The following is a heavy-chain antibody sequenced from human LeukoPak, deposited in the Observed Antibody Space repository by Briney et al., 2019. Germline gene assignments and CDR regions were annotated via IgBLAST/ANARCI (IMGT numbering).Heavy chain of an antibody. V-gene: IGHV7-4-1*02. D-gene: IGHD5-12*01. CDR2: INANTGNP. CDR3: ARGLYSGYDGYYFDY. Sequence: GASVKVSCKASGYTFISYAMNWVRQAPGQGPEWMGWINANTGNPTYAQGFTGRFVFSLDTSVSTAYLQISSLKAEDTAVYYCARGLYSGYDGYYFDYWGQGTLVTVSS. J-gene: IGHJ4*02. CDR1: GYTFISYA.